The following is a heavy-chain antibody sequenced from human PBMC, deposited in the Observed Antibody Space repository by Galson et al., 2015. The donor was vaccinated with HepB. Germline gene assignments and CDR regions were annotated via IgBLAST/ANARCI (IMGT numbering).Heavy chain of an antibody. Sequence: PALVKPTQTLTLTCTFSGFSLSTSGVGVGWIRQPPGKALEWLALIYWDDDKRYSPSLKSRLTITKDTSKNQVVLTMTNMDPVDTATYYCAHREGYRAAAGTYFGYWGQGTLVTVSS. V-gene: IGHV2-5*02. J-gene: IGHJ4*02. CDR2: IYWDDDK. CDR1: GFSLSTSGVG. CDR3: AHREGYRAAAGTYFGY. D-gene: IGHD6-13*01.